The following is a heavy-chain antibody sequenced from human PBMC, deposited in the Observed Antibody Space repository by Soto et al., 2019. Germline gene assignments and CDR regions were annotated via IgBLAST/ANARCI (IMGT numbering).Heavy chain of an antibody. D-gene: IGHD3-16*01. CDR3: ARARGGGSSAFDI. CDR1: GYTFTGYY. J-gene: IGHJ3*02. V-gene: IGHV1-2*04. Sequence: ASVKVSCKASGYTFTGYYMHWVRQAPGQGLEWMGWINPNSGGTNYAQKFQGWVTMTRDTSISTAYMELSRLRSDDTAVYSCARARGGGSSAFDIWGQGTMVTVSS. CDR2: INPNSGGT.